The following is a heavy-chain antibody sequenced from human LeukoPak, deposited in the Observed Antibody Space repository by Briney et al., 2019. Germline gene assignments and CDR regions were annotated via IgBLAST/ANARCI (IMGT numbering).Heavy chain of an antibody. CDR2: IYPADSDT. D-gene: IGHD3-3*01. V-gene: IGHV5-51*01. CDR3: ARREGITIFGEIDY. J-gene: IGHJ4*02. Sequence: ESLKISCKGSGYSFANYWIGWVRQMPGKGLEWMGIIYPADSDTKYSPSFQGQVTISADKSINTAYLQWSSLKASDTAMYYCARREGITIFGEIDYWGQGTLVTVSS. CDR1: GYSFANYW.